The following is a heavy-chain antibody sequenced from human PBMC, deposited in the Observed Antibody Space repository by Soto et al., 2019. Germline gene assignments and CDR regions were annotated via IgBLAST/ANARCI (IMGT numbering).Heavy chain of an antibody. CDR1: GYTFTSYG. Sequence: VASVKVSCKASGYTFTSYGISWVRQAPGQGLEWMGWISAYNGNTNYAQKLQGRVTMTTDTSTSTAYMELRSLRSDDTAVYYCAREATEGGSGSYYSFYYYGMDVWGQGTTVTVSS. V-gene: IGHV1-18*01. CDR2: ISAYNGNT. D-gene: IGHD3-10*01. J-gene: IGHJ6*02. CDR3: AREATEGGSGSYYSFYYYGMDV.